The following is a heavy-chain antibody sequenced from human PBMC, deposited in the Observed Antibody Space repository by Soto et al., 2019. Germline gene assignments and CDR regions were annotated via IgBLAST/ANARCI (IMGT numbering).Heavy chain of an antibody. J-gene: IGHJ6*02. Sequence: GGSLRLSCAASGFTFSSYWMSWVRQAPGKGLEWVANIKQDGSEKYYVDSVKGRFTISRDNAKNSLYLQMNSLRAEDTAVYYCATSLIPAAGEVMDVWVQGTTVTVSS. CDR1: GFTFSSYW. CDR3: ATSLIPAAGEVMDV. V-gene: IGHV3-7*01. CDR2: IKQDGSEK. D-gene: IGHD2-2*01.